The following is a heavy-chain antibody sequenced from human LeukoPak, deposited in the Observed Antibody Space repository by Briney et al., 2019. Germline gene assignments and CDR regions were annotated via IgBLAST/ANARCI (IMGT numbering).Heavy chain of an antibody. V-gene: IGHV3-23*01. CDR3: ASLYSVFDY. CDR2: IPGSGGAT. Sequence: GSLRLSCEASGFTFSSYAIRWVRQAPGTGLEWVSSIPGSGGATYYADSVRGRFSISRDSSKNTVYLQMNSLRDEDTAVYYCASLYSVFDYWGQGTLVTVSS. J-gene: IGHJ4*02. D-gene: IGHD5/OR15-5a*01. CDR1: GFTFSSYA.